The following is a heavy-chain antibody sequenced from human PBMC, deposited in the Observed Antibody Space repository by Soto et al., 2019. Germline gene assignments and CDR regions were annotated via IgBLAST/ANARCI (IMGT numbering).Heavy chain of an antibody. J-gene: IGHJ4*02. CDR2: ISGSGGST. CDR1: GFAFCSYA. Sequence: SLRLSCAASGFAFCSYAMSWVRQAPGKGLEWVSAISGSGGSTYYADSVKGRFTISRDNSKSTLYLQMNSLRAEDTAVYYCAKDLVVTVFGVVIPVLDYWGQGTLVTVSS. D-gene: IGHD3-3*01. CDR3: AKDLVVTVFGVVIPVLDY. V-gene: IGHV3-23*01.